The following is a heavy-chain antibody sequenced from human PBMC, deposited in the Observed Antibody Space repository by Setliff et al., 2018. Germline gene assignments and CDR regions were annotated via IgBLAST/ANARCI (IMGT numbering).Heavy chain of an antibody. J-gene: IGHJ4*02. Sequence: ASVKVSCKASGYTFTSYDINWRRQASGQGLEWMGWMSPNSGNTGSTQKFQGRVTMTRNTSTSTAYMELSRLTSEDTAVYFCARGWAALGIIGYWGQGTLVTVSS. D-gene: IGHD7-27*01. CDR2: MSPNSGNT. CDR3: ARGWAALGIIGY. V-gene: IGHV1-8*02. CDR1: GYTFTSYD.